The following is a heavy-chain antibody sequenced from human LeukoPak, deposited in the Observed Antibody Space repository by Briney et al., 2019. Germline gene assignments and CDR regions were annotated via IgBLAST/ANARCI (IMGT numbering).Heavy chain of an antibody. D-gene: IGHD3-22*01. Sequence: SVKVSCKASGGTFSSYAISWVRQDPGQGLEWMGGIIPIFGTANYAQKFQGRVTITADESTSTAYMELSSLRSEDTAVYYCAREGGYYDSSGYFFHFDYWGQGTLVTVSS. CDR3: AREGGYYDSSGYFFHFDY. CDR2: IIPIFGTA. CDR1: GGTFSSYA. V-gene: IGHV1-69*13. J-gene: IGHJ4*02.